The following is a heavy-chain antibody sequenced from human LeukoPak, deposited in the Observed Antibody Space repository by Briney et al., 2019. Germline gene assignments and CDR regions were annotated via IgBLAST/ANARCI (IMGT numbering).Heavy chain of an antibody. CDR2: IYPGDSDT. J-gene: IGHJ5*02. CDR3: ARYVAAAGTRAFSWFDP. CDR1: GYSFTSYW. Sequence: EALKISCKGSGYSFTSYWIGWVRQMPGKGLEWMVIIYPGDSDTRYSPSFQGQVTISADKSISTAYLQWSSLKDSDTAMYYCARYVAAAGTRAFSWFDPWGQGTLVRVFS. D-gene: IGHD6-13*01. V-gene: IGHV5-51*01.